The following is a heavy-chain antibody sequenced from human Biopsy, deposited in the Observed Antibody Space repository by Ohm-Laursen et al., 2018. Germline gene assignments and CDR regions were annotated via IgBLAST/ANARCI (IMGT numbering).Heavy chain of an antibody. J-gene: IGHJ4*02. V-gene: IGHV3-21*01. CDR2: ISSRSSDI. CDR3: VSFGINWGLSY. D-gene: IGHD7-27*01. CDR1: GFIFSTYT. Sequence: SLRLSCAASGFIFSTYTMNWVRQAPGEGLEWVSSISSRSSDIYYADSVKGRFTISRDNAKNTLFLQMNSLSTEDTAVYYCVSFGINWGLSYWGQGSLVTVAS.